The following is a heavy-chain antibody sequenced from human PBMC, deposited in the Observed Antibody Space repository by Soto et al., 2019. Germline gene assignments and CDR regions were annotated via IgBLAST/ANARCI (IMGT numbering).Heavy chain of an antibody. J-gene: IGHJ4*02. CDR3: ATSYYYDSSGYYKTPFVY. CDR2: ISGSGGST. V-gene: IGHV3-23*01. CDR1: GFTFSSYA. Sequence: GGSLRLSCAASGFTFSSYAMSWVRQAPGKGLEWVSAISGSGGSTYYADSVKGRFTISRDNSKNTLYLQMNSLRAEDTAVYYCATSYYYDSSGYYKTPFVYWGQGTLVTVSS. D-gene: IGHD3-22*01.